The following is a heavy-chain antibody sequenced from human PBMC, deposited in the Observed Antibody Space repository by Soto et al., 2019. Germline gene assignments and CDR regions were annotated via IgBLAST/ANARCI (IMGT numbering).Heavy chain of an antibody. CDR3: ARDFFCSGGRCSDVFDI. CDR2: ISAYNGNT. CDR1: GYTFTSYG. D-gene: IGHD2-15*01. Sequence: ASVKVSCKASGYTFTSYGISWVRQAPGQGLEWMGWISAYNGNTNYAQKLQGRVTMTTDTSTSTAYMELWGLRSDDTALYYCARDFFCSGGRCSDVFDIWGQGTMVTVSS. J-gene: IGHJ3*02. V-gene: IGHV1-18*01.